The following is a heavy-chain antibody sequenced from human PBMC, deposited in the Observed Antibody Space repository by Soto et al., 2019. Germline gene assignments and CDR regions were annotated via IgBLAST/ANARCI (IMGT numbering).Heavy chain of an antibody. CDR2: ISYDGSNK. Sequence: GGSLRLSCAASGFTFSSYGMHWVRQAPGKGLEWVAVISYDGSNKYYADSVKGRFTISRDNSKNTLYLQMNSLRAEDTAVYYCVRYGMMTLEGVITRTGGFDHWGQGTLVTVSS. CDR3: VRYGMMTLEGVITRTGGFDH. CDR1: GFTFSSYG. D-gene: IGHD3-16*02. V-gene: IGHV3-30*03. J-gene: IGHJ4*02.